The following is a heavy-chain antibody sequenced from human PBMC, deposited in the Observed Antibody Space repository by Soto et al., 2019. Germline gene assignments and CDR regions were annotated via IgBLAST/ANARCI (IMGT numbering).Heavy chain of an antibody. CDR2: INHSGST. D-gene: IGHD2-15*01. V-gene: IGHV4-34*01. J-gene: IGHJ5*02. CDR1: GGSFSGYY. CDR3: ARGQLGYCSGGSCYLSVGWFDP. Sequence: SETLSLTCAVYGGSFSGYYWSWIRQPPGKGLEWIGEINHSGSTNYNPSLKSRVTISVDTSKNQFSLKLSSVTAADTAVYYCARGQLGYCSGGSCYLSVGWFDPWGQGTLVTVSS.